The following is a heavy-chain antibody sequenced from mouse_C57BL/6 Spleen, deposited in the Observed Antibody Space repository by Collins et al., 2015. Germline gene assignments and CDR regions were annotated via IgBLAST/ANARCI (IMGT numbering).Heavy chain of an antibody. CDR2: INPNYGTT. Sequence: MNWMKHSNGKSLEWIGLINPNYGTTSYNQKFKGKATLTVDQSSSTAYMQLNSLTSEDSAVYYCARDSSVPFAYWGQGTLVTVSA. V-gene: IGHV1-39*01. J-gene: IGHJ3*01. D-gene: IGHD3-2*02. CDR3: ARDSSVPFAY.